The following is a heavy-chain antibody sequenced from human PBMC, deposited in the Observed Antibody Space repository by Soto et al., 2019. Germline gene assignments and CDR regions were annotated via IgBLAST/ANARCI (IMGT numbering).Heavy chain of an antibody. Sequence: ASVKVSCKASGYTFTTYTVQWERQAPGQRLEWMGWINAGNGNTKYSQKFQGRVTITRDTSATTVYMELSSLRSEDTAVYYCARAHGYSYGPYFDYWGQGTLVTVSS. D-gene: IGHD5-18*01. CDR1: GYTFTTYT. CDR3: ARAHGYSYGPYFDY. CDR2: INAGNGNT. J-gene: IGHJ4*02. V-gene: IGHV1-3*01.